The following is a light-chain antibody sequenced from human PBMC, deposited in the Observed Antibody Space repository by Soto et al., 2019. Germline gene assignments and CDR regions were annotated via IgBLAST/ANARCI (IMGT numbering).Light chain of an antibody. Sequence: QSVLTQPASVSGSPGQSITISCTGTSSDVGGYNYVSWYQQHPGKAPKLMIYDVSNRPSGVSNRFSGSKSGNTASLTISGLQAEDEADYYCSSYTSSSTNVFGTGTK. CDR1: SSDVGGYNY. CDR2: DVS. V-gene: IGLV2-14*01. J-gene: IGLJ1*01. CDR3: SSYTSSSTNV.